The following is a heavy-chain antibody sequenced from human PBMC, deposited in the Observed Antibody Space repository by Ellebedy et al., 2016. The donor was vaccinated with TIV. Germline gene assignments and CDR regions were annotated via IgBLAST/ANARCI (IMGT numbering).Heavy chain of an antibody. J-gene: IGHJ5*02. Sequence: MPSETLSLTCTVSGGSISSSYYYRDWFRQSPGKGLEWIGSINYSGNTHYNPSLKGRVTLSVDASKNQFSLNLTSVTAADTAVYFCARHRTSAGWFEDWGQGTLVAVSS. CDR1: GGSISSSYYY. CDR3: ARHRTSAGWFED. CDR2: INYSGNT. D-gene: IGHD1-7*01. V-gene: IGHV4-39*01.